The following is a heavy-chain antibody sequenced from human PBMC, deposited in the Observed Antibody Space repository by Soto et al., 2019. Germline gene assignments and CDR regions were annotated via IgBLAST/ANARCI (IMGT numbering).Heavy chain of an antibody. J-gene: IGHJ4*02. CDR1: GGSISSSSYY. CDR3: ASPLGSSSWPLFDY. D-gene: IGHD6-13*01. V-gene: IGHV4-39*01. CDR2: IYYSGST. Sequence: SETLSLTCTVSGGSISSSSYYWGWIRQPPGKGLEWIGSIYYSGSTYYNPSLKSRVTISVDTSKNQFSLKLSSVTAADTAVYYCASPLGSSSWPLFDYWGQGTLVTVSS.